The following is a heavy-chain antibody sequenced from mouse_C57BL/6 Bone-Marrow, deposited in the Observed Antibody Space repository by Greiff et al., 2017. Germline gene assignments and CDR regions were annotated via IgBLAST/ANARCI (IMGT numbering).Heavy chain of an antibody. CDR2: INPNNGGT. D-gene: IGHD4-1*01. V-gene: IGHV1-26*01. Sequence: VQLQQSGPELVKPGASVKISCKASGYTFTDYYMNWVKQSHGKSLEWIGDINPNNGGTSYNQKFKGKATLTVDKSSSTAYMELRSLTSEDSAVYYCARRLTGTDAMDYWGQGTSVTVSS. CDR3: ARRLTGTDAMDY. CDR1: GYTFTDYY. J-gene: IGHJ4*01.